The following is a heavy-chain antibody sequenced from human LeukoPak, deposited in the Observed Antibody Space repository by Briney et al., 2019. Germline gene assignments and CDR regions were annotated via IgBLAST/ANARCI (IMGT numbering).Heavy chain of an antibody. Sequence: PGRSLRLSCAASGFTFSTFWMHWVRQVPGKGLVWVSRSNSDGSITSYADSVKGRFTISRNNAENTLYLQMNNLRVEDTAVYFCVRAVVTAIRNWGHYMDVWGKGTAVTISS. J-gene: IGHJ6*03. CDR3: VRAVVTAIRNWGHYMDV. CDR1: GFTFSTFW. D-gene: IGHD2-21*02. CDR2: SNSDGSIT. V-gene: IGHV3-74*01.